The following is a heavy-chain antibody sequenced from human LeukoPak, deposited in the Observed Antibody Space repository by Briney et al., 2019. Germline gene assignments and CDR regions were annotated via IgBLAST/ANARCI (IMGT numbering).Heavy chain of an antibody. CDR3: AREDSSGWSSGHYYGMDV. V-gene: IGHV1-2*04. Sequence: WASVKVSCKASGYTFTGYYMHWVRQAPGQGLEWMGWINPNSGGTNYAQKFQGWVTMTRDTSISTAYMELSRLRSDDTAVNYCAREDSSGWSSGHYYGMDVWGKGTTVTVSS. CDR2: INPNSGGT. CDR1: GYTFTGYY. D-gene: IGHD6-19*01. J-gene: IGHJ6*04.